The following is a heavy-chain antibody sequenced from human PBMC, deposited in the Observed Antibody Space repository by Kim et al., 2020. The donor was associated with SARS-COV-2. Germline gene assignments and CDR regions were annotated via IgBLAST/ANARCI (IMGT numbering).Heavy chain of an antibody. J-gene: IGHJ5*02. CDR3: ARDTRIAAAGSWFDP. CDR2: ISSSSSYI. Sequence: GGSLRLSCAASGFTFSSYSMNWVRQAPGKGLEWVSSISSSSSYIYYADSVKGRFTISRDNAKNSLYLQMNSLRAEDTAVYYCARDTRIAAAGSWFDPWGQGTLVTVSS. V-gene: IGHV3-21*01. D-gene: IGHD6-13*01. CDR1: GFTFSSYS.